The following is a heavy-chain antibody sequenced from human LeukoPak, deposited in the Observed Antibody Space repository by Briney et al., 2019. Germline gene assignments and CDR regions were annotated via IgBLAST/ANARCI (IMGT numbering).Heavy chain of an antibody. CDR2: SAGGGNT. CDR1: GFTFSSYA. CDR3: AREYYDILTGPLSFYFDY. Sequence: GGSLRLSCAASGFTFSSYAMTWVRHSSGKGLDWVSASAGGGNTYYADSVKGRFTISRDNAKNSLYLQMNSLRAEDTAVYYCAREYYDILTGPLSFYFDYWGQGTLVTVSS. V-gene: IGHV3-21*01. J-gene: IGHJ4*02. D-gene: IGHD3-9*01.